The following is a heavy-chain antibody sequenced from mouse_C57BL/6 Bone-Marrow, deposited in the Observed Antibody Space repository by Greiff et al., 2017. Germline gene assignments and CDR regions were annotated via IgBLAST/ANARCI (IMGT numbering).Heavy chain of an antibody. D-gene: IGHD2-5*01. Sequence: VQLQQPGAELVKPGASVTMSCKASGYTFTSYWITWVKQRPGQGLEWIGAIYPGSGSTNYNEKFKSKATLTVDTSSSTAYMQLSSLTSEDSAVYYCARPYYSNYWYFDVWGTGTTVTVSS. CDR2: IYPGSGST. CDR1: GYTFTSYW. V-gene: IGHV1-55*01. J-gene: IGHJ1*03. CDR3: ARPYYSNYWYFDV.